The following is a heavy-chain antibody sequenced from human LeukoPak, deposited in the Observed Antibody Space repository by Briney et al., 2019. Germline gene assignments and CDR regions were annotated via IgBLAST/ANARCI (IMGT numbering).Heavy chain of an antibody. D-gene: IGHD3-16*01. J-gene: IGHJ3*02. V-gene: IGHV3-9*01. CDR2: ISWNSGSI. CDR1: GFTFSDYY. CDR3: ASQGGAFDI. Sequence: GGSLRLSCAASGFTFSDYYMSWIRQAPGKGLEWVSGISWNSGSIGYADSVKGRFTISRDNAKNSLYLQMNSLRAEDTAVYYCASQGGAFDIWGQGTMVTVSS.